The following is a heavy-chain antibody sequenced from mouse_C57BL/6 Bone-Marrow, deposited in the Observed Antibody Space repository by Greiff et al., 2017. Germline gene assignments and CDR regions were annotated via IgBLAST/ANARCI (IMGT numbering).Heavy chain of an antibody. J-gene: IGHJ3*01. D-gene: IGHD6-1*01. V-gene: IGHV1-69*01. CDR1: GYTFTSYW. CDR2: IDPSDSYT. Sequence: QVQLQQPGAELVMPGASVKLSCKASGYTFTSYWLHWVKQRPGQGLEWIGEIDPSDSYTNYNQKFKGKSTLTVDKSSSTAYMQLSSLTSEDAAVYYCARSSLRGFAYGGQGTLVTVAA. CDR3: ARSSLRGFAY.